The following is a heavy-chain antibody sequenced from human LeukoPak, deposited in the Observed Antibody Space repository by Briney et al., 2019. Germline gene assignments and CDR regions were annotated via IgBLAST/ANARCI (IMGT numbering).Heavy chain of an antibody. D-gene: IGHD3-10*01. V-gene: IGHV1-2*02. Sequence: ASVKVSCKASGYTFTGYYMYWVRQAPGQGLEWMGWINPNSGGTNYAQKFQGRVTMTRDTSISTAYMELSRLRSDDTAVYYCARVGYYGSGGIDYWGQGTLVTVSS. CDR3: ARVGYYGSGGIDY. J-gene: IGHJ4*02. CDR2: INPNSGGT. CDR1: GYTFTGYY.